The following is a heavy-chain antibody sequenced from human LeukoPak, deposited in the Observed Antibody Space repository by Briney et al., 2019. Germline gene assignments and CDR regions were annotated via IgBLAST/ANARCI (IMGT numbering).Heavy chain of an antibody. CDR2: IYYSGST. D-gene: IGHD3-22*01. V-gene: IGHV4-30-4*01. J-gene: IGHJ4*02. Sequence: LSQTLSLTCTVSGGSISSGDYYWSWIRQPPGKGLEWIGYIYYSGSTYYNPSLKSRVTISVDTSENQFSLKLSSVTAADTAVYYCARGITMIVVVDYWGQGTLVTVSS. CDR3: ARGITMIVVVDY. CDR1: GGSISSGDYY.